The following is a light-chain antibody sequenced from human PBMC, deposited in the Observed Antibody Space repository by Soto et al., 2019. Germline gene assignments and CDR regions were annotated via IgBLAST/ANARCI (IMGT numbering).Light chain of an antibody. Sequence: EIVLISSLASSLMYPGERDTLSCRSSQSVSIKLAWYKQKPGQVPRLLFYGASTRATGIPARFSGSGSGTEFTLTISSLQYEDFAVYYCQQYNKWPQKFGQGTKVDIK. CDR2: GAS. J-gene: IGKJ1*01. CDR1: QSVSIK. V-gene: IGKV3-15*01. CDR3: QQYNKWPQK.